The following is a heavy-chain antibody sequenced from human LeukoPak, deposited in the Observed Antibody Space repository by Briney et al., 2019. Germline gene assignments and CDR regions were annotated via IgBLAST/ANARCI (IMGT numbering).Heavy chain of an antibody. CDR3: GREIPGGTTSLDC. Sequence: GGSLRLSCAASGFIFSNYEMNWVRQAPGKGLEWISYISGSGTTIYYADSVKGRFTISRDNAKNSLYLQMNSLRAEDTAVYYCGREIPGGTTSLDCWGQGTVVTVSS. CDR1: GFIFSNYE. V-gene: IGHV3-48*03. D-gene: IGHD1-7*01. CDR2: ISGSGTTI. J-gene: IGHJ4*02.